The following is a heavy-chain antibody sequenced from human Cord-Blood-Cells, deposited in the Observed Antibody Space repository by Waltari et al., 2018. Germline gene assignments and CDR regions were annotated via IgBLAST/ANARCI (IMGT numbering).Heavy chain of an antibody. V-gene: IGHV4-39*01. D-gene: IGHD3-3*01. CDR3: ARQVADYDFWSSYFDY. J-gene: IGHJ4*02. CDR1: GGSISSSSYY. CDR2: SHYSGST. Sequence: QLQLKESVPGLVKPSETLSLTCTVSGGSISSSSYYWGWIRQPPGKGLEWIGSSHYSGSTYYNPSLSSRVTISVDTSKNQFSLKLSSVTAADTAVYYCARQVADYDFWSSYFDYWGQRTLVTVSS.